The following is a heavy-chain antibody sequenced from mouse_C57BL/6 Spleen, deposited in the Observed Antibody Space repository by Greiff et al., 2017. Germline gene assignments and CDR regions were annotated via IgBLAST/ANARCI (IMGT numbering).Heavy chain of an antibody. D-gene: IGHD2-4*01. J-gene: IGHJ4*01. Sequence: EVKVEESGGGLVKPGGSLKLSCAASGFTFSSYAMSWVRQTPEKRLEWVATISGGGSYTYYPDNVKGRFTISRDNAKNNLYLQMRHLKSEDTAMYYCARDRGLRLGAMDYWGQGTSVTVSS. CDR2: ISGGGSYT. CDR1: GFTFSSYA. CDR3: ARDRGLRLGAMDY. V-gene: IGHV5-4*01.